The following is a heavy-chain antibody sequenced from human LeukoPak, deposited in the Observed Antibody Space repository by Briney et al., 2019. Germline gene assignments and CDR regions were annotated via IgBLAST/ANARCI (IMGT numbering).Heavy chain of an antibody. CDR1: GFTFSSYW. D-gene: IGHD2-15*01. Sequence: GGSLRLSCAASGFTFSSYWMSWVRQAPGEGLEWVATINEDGSERYYMDSMKGRFTISRDNAKNSLYLQMNSLRAEDTAVYYCARDHCSGGSCYLSANWFDPWGQGTLVTVSS. V-gene: IGHV3-7*01. CDR2: INEDGSER. J-gene: IGHJ5*02. CDR3: ARDHCSGGSCYLSANWFDP.